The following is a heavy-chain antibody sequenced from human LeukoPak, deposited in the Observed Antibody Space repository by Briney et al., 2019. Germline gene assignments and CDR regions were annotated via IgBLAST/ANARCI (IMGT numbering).Heavy chain of an antibody. CDR2: INPNSAGT. CDR1: GYTFTAYY. J-gene: IGHJ5*02. Sequence: ASVKVSCKASGYTFTAYYIHWVRQAPGQGLEWMGWINPNSAGTNYAQKFQGRVTLCRDTSISTAYLELSRLRSDDTAVYYGAREAHWFDPWGQGTLVTVSS. V-gene: IGHV1-2*02. CDR3: AREAHWFDP.